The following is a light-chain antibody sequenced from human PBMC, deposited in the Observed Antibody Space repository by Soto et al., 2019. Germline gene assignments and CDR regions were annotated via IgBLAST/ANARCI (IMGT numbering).Light chain of an antibody. J-gene: IGLJ2*01. CDR1: SSDVGGYNY. CDR3: SSYTSSSTLGV. Sequence: QSDLTQPASVSGSPGPSITISCTGTSSDVGGYNYVSWYQQHPGKAPKLMIYDVSNRPSGVSNRFSGSKSGNTASLTISGLQAEDEADYYCSSYTSSSTLGVFGGGTQLTVL. V-gene: IGLV2-14*01. CDR2: DVS.